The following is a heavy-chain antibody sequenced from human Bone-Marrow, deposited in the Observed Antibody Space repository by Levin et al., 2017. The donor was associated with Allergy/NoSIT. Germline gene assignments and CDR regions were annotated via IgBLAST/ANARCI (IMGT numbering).Heavy chain of an antibody. J-gene: IGHJ4*02. D-gene: IGHD2-15*01. CDR2: LSYEGSNK. CDR1: GFSFSNYG. Sequence: GESLKISCTASGFSFSNYGMHWVRRAPGKGLHWLAALSYEGSNKFYADSVKGRFTISRDNFKNTVYLEMNSLRPDDTAVYFCATDAGFCTGGSCYPESWGQGTLVTVSS. CDR3: ATDAGFCTGGSCYPES. V-gene: IGHV3-30*03.